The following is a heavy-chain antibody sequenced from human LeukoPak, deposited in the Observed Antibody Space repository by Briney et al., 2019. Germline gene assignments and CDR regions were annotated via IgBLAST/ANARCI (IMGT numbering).Heavy chain of an antibody. D-gene: IGHD3-16*01. V-gene: IGHV3-7*01. Sequence: GGSLRLSCAASGFTFSDSWMSWVRQAPGKGLEWVANMNQDGSAKGYVDSVKGRFTISRDNARNSPYLQMSSLRPEDTAVYYCATYTHWVAGDVWGQGTTVTVSS. J-gene: IGHJ6*02. CDR3: ATYTHWVAGDV. CDR1: GFTFSDSW. CDR2: MNQDGSAK.